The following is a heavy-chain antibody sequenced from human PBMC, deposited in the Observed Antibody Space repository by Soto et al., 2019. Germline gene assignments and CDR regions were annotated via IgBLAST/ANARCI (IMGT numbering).Heavy chain of an antibody. Sequence: SVKVSCKASGGTFSSYAISWVRQAPGQGLEWMGGIIPIFGTANYAQKFQGRVTITADESTSTAYMELGSLRSEDTAVYYCASYCSSTSCYLYYFGMDVWGQGTTVTVSS. CDR1: GGTFSSYA. CDR3: ASYCSSTSCYLYYFGMDV. J-gene: IGHJ6*02. D-gene: IGHD2-2*01. V-gene: IGHV1-69*13. CDR2: IIPIFGTA.